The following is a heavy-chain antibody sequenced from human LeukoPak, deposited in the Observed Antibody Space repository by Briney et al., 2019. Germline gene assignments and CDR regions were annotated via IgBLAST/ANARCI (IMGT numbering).Heavy chain of an antibody. J-gene: IGHJ4*02. CDR3: ARGQQLDPFDY. V-gene: IGHV3-74*01. D-gene: IGHD6-13*01. Sequence: GGSLRLSCAASGFTFSSYWMHWVRQAPGKGLVWVSRINSDGSSTSYADSVKGRFTISRDNAKNTLYLQMNSLRAEDTAVYYCARGQQLDPFDYWGQGNLVTVSS. CDR1: GFTFSSYW. CDR2: INSDGSST.